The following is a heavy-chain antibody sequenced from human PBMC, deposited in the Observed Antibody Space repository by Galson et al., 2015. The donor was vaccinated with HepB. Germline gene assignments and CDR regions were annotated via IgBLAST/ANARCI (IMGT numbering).Heavy chain of an antibody. D-gene: IGHD3-3*01. CDR1: GFSFNYYS. CDR3: TRGIGVLWMDYMDV. J-gene: IGHJ6*03. V-gene: IGHV3-48*01. Sequence: SLRLSCAASGFSFNYYSMNWVRQAPGKGLEWVSYISSSRSTTTTIYYADSVKGRFTISRDNAKNSLFLQMNSLRAEDTAVYYCTRGIGVLWMDYMDVWGKGTTVTVSS. CDR2: ISSSRSTTTTI.